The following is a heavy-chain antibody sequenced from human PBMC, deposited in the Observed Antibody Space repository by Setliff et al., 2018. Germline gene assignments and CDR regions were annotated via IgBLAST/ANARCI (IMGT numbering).Heavy chain of an antibody. J-gene: IGHJ4*02. CDR3: ARGRNVAARLLDS. V-gene: IGHV4-4*02. CDR2: ISDSGST. Sequence: SETLSLTCSVSGHSIHISPWWSWVRQSPGKGLEWIGEISDSGSTNYNPSLKSRVTISVDTSKNQFFLKVRSVTAADTAVYYCARGRNVAARLLDSWGRGTLVTVSS. CDR1: GHSIHISPW. D-gene: IGHD6-6*01.